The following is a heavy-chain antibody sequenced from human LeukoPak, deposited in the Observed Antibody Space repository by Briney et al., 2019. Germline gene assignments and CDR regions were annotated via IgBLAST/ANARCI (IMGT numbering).Heavy chain of an antibody. V-gene: IGHV3-11*06. Sequence: GGSLRLSCVVSGFSFSDYYMNWIRQTPGKGLEWLSYISGSSSHTLYADSVKGRFTISRDNAKNSLYLQMNSLRAEDTAVYYCARFELDSGGYAANFDSWGQGTLVTVSP. CDR3: ARFELDSGGYAANFDS. D-gene: IGHD3-22*01. J-gene: IGHJ4*02. CDR1: GFSFSDYY. CDR2: ISGSSSHT.